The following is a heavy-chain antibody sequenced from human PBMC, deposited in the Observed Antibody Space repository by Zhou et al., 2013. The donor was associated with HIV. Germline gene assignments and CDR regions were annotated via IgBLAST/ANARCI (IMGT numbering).Heavy chain of an antibody. V-gene: IGHV1-46*01. Sequence: QVQLVQSGAEVKKPGASVSVSCKAFGYTFSNYYMHWVRQAPGQGLEWTGMINPISRGTVYAQKFQGRVTMTGDTSTTTVYMEMSSLRSEDTAMYYCARTTLYDRTGSYYGFDYWGQGTLVTVSS. D-gene: IGHD3-22*01. CDR1: GYTFSNYY. CDR2: INPISRGT. J-gene: IGHJ4*02. CDR3: ARTTLYDRTGSYYGFDY.